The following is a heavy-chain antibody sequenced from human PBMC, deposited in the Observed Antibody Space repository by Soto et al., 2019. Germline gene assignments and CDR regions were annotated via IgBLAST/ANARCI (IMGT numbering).Heavy chain of an antibody. CDR3: ATISVASNTEY. CDR2: NSSNGAAT. V-gene: IGHV3-23*01. Sequence: PGGSLRLSCAASGFTFSSYAMSWVRQAPGKGLDWVSSNSSNGAATYYGDSVRGRFTFSRDNSKNMLYLQMNSLTAGDTAVYYCATISVASNTEYWGQGTQVTVSS. J-gene: IGHJ4*02. D-gene: IGHD5-12*01. CDR1: GFTFSSYA.